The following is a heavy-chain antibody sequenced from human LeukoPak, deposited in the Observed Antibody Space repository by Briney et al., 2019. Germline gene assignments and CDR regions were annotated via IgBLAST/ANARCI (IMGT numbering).Heavy chain of an antibody. CDR3: ARLPGPLPTSLRYSFAGEDY. J-gene: IGHJ4*02. Sequence: GASVKVSCKASGYTFTGYYMHWVRQAPGQGLEWMGWINPNSGGTNYAQKFQGRVTMTRDTSISTAYMELSRLRSDDTAVYYCARLPGPLPTSLRYSFAGEDYWGQGTLVTVSS. V-gene: IGHV1-2*02. D-gene: IGHD3-9*01. CDR1: GYTFTGYY. CDR2: INPNSGGT.